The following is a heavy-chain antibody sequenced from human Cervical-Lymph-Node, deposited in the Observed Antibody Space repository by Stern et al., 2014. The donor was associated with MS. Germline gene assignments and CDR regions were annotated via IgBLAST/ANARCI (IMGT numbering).Heavy chain of an antibody. CDR2: IYHSGNT. Sequence: QVQLQESGPGLVKPSQTLSLTCTVSGGSISSGSYYWSWLRQHPWKGLEWIGYIYHSGNTHYNPSLKNRVTMSVDTSKSQFSLMLSSVTVADTAVYYCARNRAYDAFDIWGQGAMVAVSS. CDR3: ARNRAYDAFDI. J-gene: IGHJ3*02. V-gene: IGHV4-31*03. CDR1: GGSISSGSYY.